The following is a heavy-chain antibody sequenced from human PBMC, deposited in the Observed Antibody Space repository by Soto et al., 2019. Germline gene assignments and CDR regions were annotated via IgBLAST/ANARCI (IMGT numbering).Heavy chain of an antibody. CDR2: ISYDGSNK. CDR3: ASDLADDTGSPI. CDR1: GFTFSSYA. D-gene: IGHD2-15*01. Sequence: QVQLVESGGGVVQPGRSLRLSCAASGFTFSSYAMHWVRQAPGKGLEWVAVISYDGSNKYYADSVKGRFTISRDNSKNTLDLQMNSLRAGDTAVYYCASDLADDTGSPIWGQGTMVTVSS. V-gene: IGHV3-30-3*01. J-gene: IGHJ3*02.